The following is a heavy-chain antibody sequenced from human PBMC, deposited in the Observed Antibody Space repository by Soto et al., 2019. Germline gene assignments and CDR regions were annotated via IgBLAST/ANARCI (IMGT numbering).Heavy chain of an antibody. D-gene: IGHD3-10*01. CDR3: AKGPHSASGSNYMDV. V-gene: IGHV3-13*01. CDR2: LSYAGDT. CDR1: GFTLSTYD. J-gene: IGHJ6*03. Sequence: GGSLRLSCAASGFTLSTYDMHWVRQATGKGLEWVAALSYAGDTYYPGSVKGRFTVSRESAKNSLYLQMNSLTAGDTAVYYCAKGPHSASGSNYMDVWGKGTTVTVSS.